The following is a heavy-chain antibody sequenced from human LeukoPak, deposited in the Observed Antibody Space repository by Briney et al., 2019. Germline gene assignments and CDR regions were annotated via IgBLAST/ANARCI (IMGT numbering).Heavy chain of an antibody. V-gene: IGHV3-33*01. J-gene: IGHJ6*02. CDR1: GFTFSSYG. D-gene: IGHD3-22*01. CDR3: GRDWGYYYDTPYYYGMDV. CDR2: IWYDGSNK. Sequence: GGSLRLSCAASGFTFSSYGMHWVRQAPGKGLEWVAVIWYDGSNKYYADSVKGRFTISRDTATNSLYLQMNSLKAEDTAVYYCGRDWGYYYDTPYYYGMDVWGQGTTVTVSS.